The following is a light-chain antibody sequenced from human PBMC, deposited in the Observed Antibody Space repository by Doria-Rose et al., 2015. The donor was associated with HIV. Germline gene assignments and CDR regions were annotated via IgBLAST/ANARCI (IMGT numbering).Light chain of an antibody. CDR3: QQYGSYLWT. Sequence: DIRVTQSPSTLSASVGDRVTITCRASQSISSWLAWYQQKPGKAPKLLIYKASSLEGGVPSRFSGSGSGTEFALTISGLQPDDFATYYCQQYGSYLWTFGQGTKVEAK. V-gene: IGKV1-5*03. J-gene: IGKJ1*01. CDR2: KAS. CDR1: QSISSW.